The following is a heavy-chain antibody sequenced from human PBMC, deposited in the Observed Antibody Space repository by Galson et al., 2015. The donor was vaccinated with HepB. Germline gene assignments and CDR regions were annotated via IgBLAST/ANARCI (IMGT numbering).Heavy chain of an antibody. CDR2: IWYDGSNK. CDR3: ARAPPVTTEHFDY. V-gene: IGHV3-33*01. D-gene: IGHD4-17*01. CDR1: GFTFSSYG. J-gene: IGHJ4*02. Sequence: SLRLSCAASGFTFSSYGMHWVRQAPGKGLEWVAVIWYDGSNKYYADSVKGRFTISRDNSKNTLYLQMNSLRAEDTAVYYCARAPPVTTEHFDYWGQGTLVTVSS.